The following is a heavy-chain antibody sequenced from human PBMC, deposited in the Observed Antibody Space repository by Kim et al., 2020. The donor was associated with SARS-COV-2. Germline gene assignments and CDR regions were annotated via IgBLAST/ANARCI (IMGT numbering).Heavy chain of an antibody. CDR1: GGSISSSSYY. Sequence: SETLSLTCTVSGGSISSSSYYWGWIRQPPGKGLEWIGSIYYSGSTYYNPSLKSRVTISVDTSKNQFSLKLSSVTAADTAVYYCARTSLVRGIIMTAYYYYGMDVWGQGTTVTVSS. D-gene: IGHD3-10*01. V-gene: IGHV4-39*01. CDR3: ARTSLVRGIIMTAYYYYGMDV. J-gene: IGHJ6*02. CDR2: IYYSGST.